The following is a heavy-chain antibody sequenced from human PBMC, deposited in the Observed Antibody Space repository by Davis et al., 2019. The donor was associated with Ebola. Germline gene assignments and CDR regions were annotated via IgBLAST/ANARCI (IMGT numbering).Heavy chain of an antibody. Sequence: MPSETLSLTCAVYGGSFSGYYWSWIRQPPGKGLEWIGEINHSGSTNHNPSLKSRVTISVDTSKNQFSLKLSSVTAADTAVYYCARAQFLEWLVDYWGQGTLVTVSS. J-gene: IGHJ4*02. CDR2: INHSGST. D-gene: IGHD3-3*01. V-gene: IGHV4-34*01. CDR3: ARAQFLEWLVDY. CDR1: GGSFSGYY.